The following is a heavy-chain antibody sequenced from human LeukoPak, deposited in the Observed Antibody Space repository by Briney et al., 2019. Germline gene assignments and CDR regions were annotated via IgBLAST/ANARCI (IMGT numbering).Heavy chain of an antibody. J-gene: IGHJ3*02. D-gene: IGHD4-17*01. Sequence: SVKVSCKASGGTFSSYAINWVRQAPGQGLEWLGRIIPLTGVTDYAQKFQGRVTITADKSTSTAYMELSSLRSEDTAVYYCARVGYGDYEAFDIWGQGTMVTVSS. CDR3: ARVGYGDYEAFDI. V-gene: IGHV1-69*04. CDR1: GGTFSSYA. CDR2: IIPLTGVT.